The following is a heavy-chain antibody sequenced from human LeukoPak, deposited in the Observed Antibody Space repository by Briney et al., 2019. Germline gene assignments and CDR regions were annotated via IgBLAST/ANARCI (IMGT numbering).Heavy chain of an antibody. D-gene: IGHD5-18*01. Sequence: SETLSLTCSVSGDSFSNYYWTWNRQPPGKGLEWIGNIYDSGSTNYNPSLKSRVTTSVYTSKNQFSLKLNSVTAADTAVYYCARVALRGYSYGPFFDYWAQGTLVTVS. CDR1: GDSFSNYY. CDR3: ARVALRGYSYGPFFDY. J-gene: IGHJ4*02. V-gene: IGHV4-59*01. CDR2: IYDSGST.